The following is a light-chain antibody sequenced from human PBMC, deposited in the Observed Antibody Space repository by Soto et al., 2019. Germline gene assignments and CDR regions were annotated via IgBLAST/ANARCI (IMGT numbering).Light chain of an antibody. Sequence: DIVMTQSPDPLAVSLCERDTINCKSSQSVLYSSNNKNHLAWYQQKPGQPPKLLIYWASTRESGVPDRFSGSGSGTDFTLTISSLQAEDVAVYYCQQYYSPPVTFGPGTKVDIK. J-gene: IGKJ3*01. CDR2: WAS. CDR1: QSVLYSSNNKNH. CDR3: QQYYSPPVT. V-gene: IGKV4-1*01.